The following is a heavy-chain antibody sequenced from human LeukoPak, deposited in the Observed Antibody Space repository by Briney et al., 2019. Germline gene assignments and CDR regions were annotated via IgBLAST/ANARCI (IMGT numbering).Heavy chain of an antibody. V-gene: IGHV3-21*01. J-gene: IGHJ6*02. CDR1: GFTFSSYS. CDR2: ISSSSSYI. Sequence: GGSLRLSCAASGFTFSSYSMNWVRQAPGRGLEWVSSISSSSSYIYYADSVKGRFTISRDNAKNSLYLQMNSLRAEDTAVYYCARDWGYYYYGMDVWGQGTTVTVSS. D-gene: IGHD3-16*01. CDR3: ARDWGYYYYGMDV.